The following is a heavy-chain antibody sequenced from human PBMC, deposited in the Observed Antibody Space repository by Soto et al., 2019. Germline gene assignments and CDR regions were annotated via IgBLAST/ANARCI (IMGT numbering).Heavy chain of an antibody. CDR2: VHHTGST. V-gene: IGHV4-30-2*01. J-gene: IGHJ4*01. CDR3: ARTDVYTSKGDYFDS. D-gene: IGHD1-20*01. Sequence: QLQLQESGSGLVKPSQTLSLTCAVSGASISGGGNSWNWIRQPPEKGLEWIGYVHHTGSTYYTPSLKSRVTISLDRSKNQFSLKLTSVTAADTAVYYCARTDVYTSKGDYFDSWGHGALVTVSS. CDR1: GASISGGGNS.